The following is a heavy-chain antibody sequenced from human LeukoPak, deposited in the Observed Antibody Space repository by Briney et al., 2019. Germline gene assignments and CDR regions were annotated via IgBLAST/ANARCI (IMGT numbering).Heavy chain of an antibody. J-gene: IGHJ4*02. CDR2: ISGSGGST. CDR1: GFTFSSYA. D-gene: IGHD5-18*01. V-gene: IGHV3-23*01. CDR3: AKVLGYSYGFGY. Sequence: GGSLRLSCAASGFTFSSYAMSWVRQAPGKGLEWVSAISGSGGSTYYADSVKGRFTISRDYSKNTLYLQMNSLRAEDTAVYYCAKVLGYSYGFGYWGQGTLVTVSS.